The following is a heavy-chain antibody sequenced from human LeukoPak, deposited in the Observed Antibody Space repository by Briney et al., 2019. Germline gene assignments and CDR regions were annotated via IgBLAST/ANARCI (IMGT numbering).Heavy chain of an antibody. J-gene: IGHJ3*02. CDR1: GFTFSAYG. Sequence: PGGSLRLSCAASGFTFSAYGMHWVRQAPGKGLECVALISYDGRNKYFADSVKGRFTISRDNSKNTVHLQMNSLRAEDTAVYYCARDLRYFDWLPDAFDIWGQGTMVTVSS. V-gene: IGHV3-30*03. CDR3: ARDLRYFDWLPDAFDI. D-gene: IGHD3-9*01. CDR2: ISYDGRNK.